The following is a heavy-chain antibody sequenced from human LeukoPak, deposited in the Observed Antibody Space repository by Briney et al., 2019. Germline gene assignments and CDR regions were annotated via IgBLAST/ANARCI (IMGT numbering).Heavy chain of an antibody. J-gene: IGHJ4*02. D-gene: IGHD7-27*01. V-gene: IGHV3-30-3*01. CDR2: ISYDGSNK. CDR3: ARDEANWRFDY. Sequence: PGGSLRLSCAASGFTFSSYAMHWVRQAPGKGLEWVAVISYDGSNKYYADSVKGRFTISRDNSKNTLYLQMNSLRAEDTAVYYCARDEANWRFDYWGQGTLVTVSS. CDR1: GFTFSSYA.